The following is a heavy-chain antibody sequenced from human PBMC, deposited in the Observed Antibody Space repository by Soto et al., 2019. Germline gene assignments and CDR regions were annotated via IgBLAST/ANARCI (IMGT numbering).Heavy chain of an antibody. Sequence: PGGSLTLSCAASGFTFSHYGMSWVRQAPGKGLVWVSGISSSGGSTYYADSVKGRFTISRDNSKNALSLQMNSLRADDTAIYYCAKGSSAGVVVVTTTMHFDYWAQGTLVTVSS. CDR1: GFTFSHYG. CDR3: AKGSSAGVVVVTTTMHFDY. V-gene: IGHV3-23*01. J-gene: IGHJ4*02. CDR2: ISSSGGST. D-gene: IGHD2-21*01.